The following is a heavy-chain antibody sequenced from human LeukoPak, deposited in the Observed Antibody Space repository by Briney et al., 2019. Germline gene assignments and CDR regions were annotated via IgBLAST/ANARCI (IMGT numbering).Heavy chain of an antibody. V-gene: IGHV1-69*06. J-gene: IGHJ4*02. CDR2: IIPIFGTA. CDR3: ARDFVPEGRQLSDY. CDR1: GGTFSSYA. Sequence: ASVKVSCKASGGTFSSYAISWVRQAPGQGLEWMGVIIPIFGTANYAQKFQGRVTITADKSTSTAYMELSSLRSEDTAVYYCARDFVPEGRQLSDYWGQGTLVTVSS. D-gene: IGHD5-18*01.